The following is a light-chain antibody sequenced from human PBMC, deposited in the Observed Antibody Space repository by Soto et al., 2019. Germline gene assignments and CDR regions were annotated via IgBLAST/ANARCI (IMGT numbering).Light chain of an antibody. CDR3: QQYNTYTWA. J-gene: IGKJ1*01. CDR1: QSISSY. V-gene: IGKV1-5*01. Sequence: DIQMTQSPSSVSASVGDRVPITCRASQSISSYLNWYQKKPGKDPKFLIYDASSLESGVPSRFSGSGSGTEFNLTISTLQTDDFATYYCQQYNTYTWACGQGTKVDIK. CDR2: DAS.